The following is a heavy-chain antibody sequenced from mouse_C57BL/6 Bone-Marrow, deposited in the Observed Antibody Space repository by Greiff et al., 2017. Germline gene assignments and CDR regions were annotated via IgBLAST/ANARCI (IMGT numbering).Heavy chain of an antibody. V-gene: IGHV14-4*01. Sequence: DVKLVESGAELVRPGASVKLSCTASGFNIKDDYMHWVKQRPEQGLEWIGWIDPENGDTEYASKFQGKATITADTSSNTAYLQLSSLTSEDTAVYYCTTLPKTYWGQGTTLTVSS. D-gene: IGHD2-1*01. CDR2: IDPENGDT. CDR3: TTLPKTY. CDR1: GFNIKDDY. J-gene: IGHJ2*01.